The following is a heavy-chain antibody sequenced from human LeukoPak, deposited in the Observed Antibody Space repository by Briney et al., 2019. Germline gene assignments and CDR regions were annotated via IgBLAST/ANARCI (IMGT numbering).Heavy chain of an antibody. Sequence: PGGSLRLSCAASGFTFSSYWMSWVRQAPGKGLEWVANIKQDGSEKYYVDSVKGRFTISRDNAKNSLYLQMNSLRAEDTAVYYCARDFPGNYGDYYYYYYGMDVWGQGTTVTVSS. V-gene: IGHV3-7*01. J-gene: IGHJ6*02. CDR3: ARDFPGNYGDYYYYYYGMDV. CDR2: IKQDGSEK. D-gene: IGHD4-17*01. CDR1: GFTFSSYW.